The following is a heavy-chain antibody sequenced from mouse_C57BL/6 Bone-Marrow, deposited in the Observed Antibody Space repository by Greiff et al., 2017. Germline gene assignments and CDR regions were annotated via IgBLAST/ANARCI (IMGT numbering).Heavy chain of an antibody. V-gene: IGHV1-42*01. Sequence: VQLQQSGPELVKPGASVKISCKASGYSFTGYYMNWVKQSPEKSLEWIGEINPSTGGTTYNQKFKDKATLTVDKSSSTAYMQLKSLTSEDSAVYYCASPLGLSAIDYWGQGTSVTVSS. CDR2: INPSTGGT. J-gene: IGHJ4*01. CDR3: ASPLGLSAIDY. D-gene: IGHD6-1*01. CDR1: GYSFTGYY.